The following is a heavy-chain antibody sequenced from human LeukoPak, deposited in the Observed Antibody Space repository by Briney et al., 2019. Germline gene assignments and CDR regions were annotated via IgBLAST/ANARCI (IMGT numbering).Heavy chain of an antibody. D-gene: IGHD2-15*01. CDR3: GRGYCSGGSCLKIDY. V-gene: IGHV1-69*05. J-gene: IGHJ4*02. Sequence: SVKVSRKGTGGTHISYPISGVRQAPGQGLEWMGRIIPIFGTANYAQKFQGRVTITTDESTSTAYMELSRLRSEDTAVYYCGRGYCSGGSCLKIDYWGQGTLVTVSS. CDR1: GGTHISYP. CDR2: IIPIFGTA.